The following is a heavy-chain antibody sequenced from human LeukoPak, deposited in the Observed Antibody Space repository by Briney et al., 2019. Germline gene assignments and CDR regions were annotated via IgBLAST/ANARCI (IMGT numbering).Heavy chain of an antibody. V-gene: IGHV3-21*01. CDR1: GFTFSNYP. J-gene: IGHJ3*02. D-gene: IGHD4-17*01. CDR3: ARDRISYGDYGDAFDI. CDR2: ITSSSSSI. Sequence: GGSLRLSCAASGFTFSNYPMNWVRQAPGKGLEWVSSITSSSSSIYYADSLKGRFTISRDNAKNSLYLQMNSLTAEDTAVYHCARDRISYGDYGDAFDIWGQGTMVTVSP.